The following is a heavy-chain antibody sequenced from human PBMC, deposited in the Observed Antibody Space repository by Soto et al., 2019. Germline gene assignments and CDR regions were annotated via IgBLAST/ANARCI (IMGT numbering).Heavy chain of an antibody. V-gene: IGHV1-18*01. CDR2: ISAYNGNT. CDR3: ARDFPSGFTMVRGEVEYYGMDV. D-gene: IGHD3-10*01. CDR1: GYTFTSYG. J-gene: IGHJ6*02. Sequence: ASVKVSCKASGYTFTSYGISWVRQAPGQGLEWMGWISAYNGNTNYAQKLQGRVTMTTDTSTSTAYMELRSLRSDDTAVYYCARDFPSGFTMVRGEVEYYGMDVWGQGTTVTVSS.